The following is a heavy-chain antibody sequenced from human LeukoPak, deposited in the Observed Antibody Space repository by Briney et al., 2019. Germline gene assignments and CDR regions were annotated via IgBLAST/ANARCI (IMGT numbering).Heavy chain of an antibody. D-gene: IGHD3-22*01. CDR2: IYSGGST. J-gene: IGHJ4*02. Sequence: PGGSLRLSCAASGFTVSSNYMSWVRQAPGKGLEWVSVIYSGGSTYYADSMKGRFTISRDNSKNTLYLQMSSLRAEDTAVYYCAKVNSGYLDYWGQGTLVTVSS. CDR3: AKVNSGYLDY. CDR1: GFTVSSNY. V-gene: IGHV3-53*05.